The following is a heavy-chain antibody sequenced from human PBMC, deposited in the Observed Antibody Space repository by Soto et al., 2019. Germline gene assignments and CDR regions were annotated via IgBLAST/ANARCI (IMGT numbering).Heavy chain of an antibody. CDR1: GGSISSSSYY. J-gene: IGHJ3*02. V-gene: IGHV4-39*01. D-gene: IGHD2-2*01. CDR3: ARFIVVVPAAMAAIDAFDI. Sequence: SETLSLTCTVSGGSISSSSYYWGWIRQPPGKGLEWIGSIYYSGSTYYNPSLKSRVTISVDTSKNQFSLKLSSVTAADTAVYYCARFIVVVPAAMAAIDAFDIWGQGTMVTVSS. CDR2: IYYSGST.